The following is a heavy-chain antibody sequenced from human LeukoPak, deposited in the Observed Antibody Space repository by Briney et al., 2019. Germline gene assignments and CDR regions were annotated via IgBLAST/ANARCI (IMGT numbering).Heavy chain of an antibody. V-gene: IGHV3-33*01. CDR3: ARDRKTYSSSWYYFDY. CDR2: IWYDGSNK. CDR1: GFTFSSYG. D-gene: IGHD6-13*01. J-gene: IGHJ4*02. Sequence: GGSLRLSCAASGFTFSSYGMHWVRQAPGKGLEWVAVIWYDGSNKYYADSVKGRFTISRDNSKNTLYLQMNSLRAEDTAVYYCARDRKTYSSSWYYFDYWGQGTLVTVSS.